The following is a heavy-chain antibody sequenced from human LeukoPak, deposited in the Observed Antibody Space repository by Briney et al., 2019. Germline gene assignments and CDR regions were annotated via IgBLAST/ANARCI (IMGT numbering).Heavy chain of an antibody. Sequence: KPSETLSLTCAVSGGSITSSNWWSWVRQPPGKGLEWIGEIYYTGNTNYNPSLKSRVTISVDKSNNQFSLNLSSVTAADTAVYYCARVYNWNSSGLGAPRDWGRGTLVTVSS. J-gene: IGHJ4*02. CDR1: GGSITSSNW. CDR3: ARVYNWNSSGLGAPRD. CDR2: IYYTGNT. D-gene: IGHD1-7*01. V-gene: IGHV4-4*02.